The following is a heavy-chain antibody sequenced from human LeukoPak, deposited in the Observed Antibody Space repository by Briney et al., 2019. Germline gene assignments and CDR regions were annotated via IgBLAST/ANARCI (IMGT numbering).Heavy chain of an antibody. J-gene: IGHJ5*02. Sequence: GGSLRLSCAASGFTFSSYAMSWVRQAPGKGLEWVSAISGSGGSTYYADSVKGRFSISRDNSKATLYLQMNSLRVEDTAVYYCAKGQVSRPTNIRFDPWGQGTLVTVSS. CDR1: GFTFSSYA. V-gene: IGHV3-23*01. D-gene: IGHD2/OR15-2a*01. CDR3: AKGQVSRPTNIRFDP. CDR2: ISGSGGST.